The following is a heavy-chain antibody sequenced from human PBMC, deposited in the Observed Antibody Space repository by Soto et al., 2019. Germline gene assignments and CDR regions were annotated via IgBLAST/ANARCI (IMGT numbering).Heavy chain of an antibody. Sequence: SETLSLTCAVYGGSFSGYYWSWIRQPPGKGLEWIGEINHSGSTNYNPSLKSRVTISVDTSKNQFSLKLSSVTAADTAVYYCASAPHWSCRSTSCDKFFDYWGQGTLVTVSS. D-gene: IGHD2-2*02. V-gene: IGHV4-34*01. CDR2: INHSGST. CDR3: ASAPHWSCRSTSCDKFFDY. J-gene: IGHJ4*02. CDR1: GGSFSGYY.